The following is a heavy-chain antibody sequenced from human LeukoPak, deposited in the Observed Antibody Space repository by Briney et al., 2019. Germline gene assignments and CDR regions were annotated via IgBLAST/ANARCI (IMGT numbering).Heavy chain of an antibody. CDR2: ITSTNTI. CDR3: ARENTFMITL. J-gene: IGHJ1*01. D-gene: IGHD3-16*01. Sequence: AGGSLRLSCAASGFTFSSSGMNCVRQAPGKGLEWISYITSTNTIYYADSVKGRFTISRDNAKNSLYLQMNSLSVEDTAVYYCARENTFMITLWGQGTLVTVSS. V-gene: IGHV3-48*04. CDR1: GFTFSSSG.